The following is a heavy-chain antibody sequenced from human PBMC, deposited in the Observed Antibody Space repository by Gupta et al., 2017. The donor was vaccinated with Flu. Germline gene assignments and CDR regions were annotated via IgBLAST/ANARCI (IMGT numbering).Heavy chain of an antibody. J-gene: IGHJ5*02. CDR2: INHSGST. D-gene: IGHD2-8*01. V-gene: IGHV4-34*02. Sequence: QVHLQQWGAGLLKPSEPLSLTCAVYGGSFSDFYWNWIRQTPVPGLEWIGEINHSGSTDYNPSLSSRVTISVDTSKNQFSLRLSSVTAADTAVYYCAKGKRYYCNNGNCDRLGWFDPWGQGTLVTGSS. CDR3: AKGKRYYCNNGNCDRLGWFDP. CDR1: GGSFSDFY.